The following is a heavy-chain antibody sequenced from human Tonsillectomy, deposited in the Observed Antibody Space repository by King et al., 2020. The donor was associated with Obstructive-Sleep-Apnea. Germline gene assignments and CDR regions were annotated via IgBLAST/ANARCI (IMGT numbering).Heavy chain of an antibody. CDR1: GYSISSGHY. D-gene: IGHD3-16*01. J-gene: IGHJ5*02. CDR3: ARGLGVEYNWFDP. V-gene: IGHV4-38-2*02. CDR2: IYHSGST. Sequence: QVQLQESGPGLVKPSETLSLTCTVSGYSISSGHYWGWIRQPPGKGLEWIGSIYHSGSTYSNPSLKSRVTIAVDTSKNQFSLKLRSVTAADTAVYYCARGLGVEYNWFDPWGQGTLVIVSS.